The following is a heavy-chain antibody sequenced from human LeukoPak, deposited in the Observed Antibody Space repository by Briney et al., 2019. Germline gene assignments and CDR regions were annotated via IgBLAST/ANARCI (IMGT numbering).Heavy chain of an antibody. CDR1: GYTFTSYD. J-gene: IGHJ4*02. CDR2: MNPNSGNT. D-gene: IGHD1-26*01. V-gene: IGHV1-8*01. CDR3: ARGLGGANVFDY. Sequence: ASVKVSCKASGYTFTSYDINWVRQATGQGLEWMGWMNPNSGNTGYAQKFQGSVTMTRNTSISTAYMELSSLRSEDMAVYYCARGLGGANVFDYWGQGTLVTVSS.